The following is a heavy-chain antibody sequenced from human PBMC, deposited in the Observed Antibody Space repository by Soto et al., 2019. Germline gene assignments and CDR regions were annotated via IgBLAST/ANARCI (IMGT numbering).Heavy chain of an antibody. D-gene: IGHD3-10*01. CDR2: IYYSGST. CDR3: ARDFGRGRWYFDV. Sequence: QVQMQESGPGLVNPSETLSLTCTVSSGSISNSNYYWGWLRQPPGKGLEWIGSIYYSGSTNYNPSLKSRLTISVDTSKNQFSLKVTSVTATDTAVYYCARDFGRGRWYFDVWGRGTLVTVSS. CDR1: SGSISNSNYY. V-gene: IGHV4-39*02. J-gene: IGHJ2*01.